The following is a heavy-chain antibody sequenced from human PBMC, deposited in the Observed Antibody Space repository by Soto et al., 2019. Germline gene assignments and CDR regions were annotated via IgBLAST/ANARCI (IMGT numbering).Heavy chain of an antibody. CDR3: AKYIAVAHGWLDP. CDR1: GFIFSSYG. CDR2: IWYDGSNT. Sequence: PGGSLSLSCAASGFIFSSYGMHWVRQAPGKGLEWVAGIWYDGSNTFYSDAVKGRLSISRDNSKTTVDLQMNSLRAEDTAVYYFAKYIAVAHGWLDPWGQQSQVGVAS. V-gene: IGHV3-33*06. D-gene: IGHD6-19*01. J-gene: IGHJ5*02.